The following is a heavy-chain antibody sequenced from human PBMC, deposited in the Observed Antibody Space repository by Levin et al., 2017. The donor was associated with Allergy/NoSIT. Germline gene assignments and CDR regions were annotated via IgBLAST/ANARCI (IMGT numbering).Heavy chain of an antibody. Sequence: KSGGSLRLSCTASGFTFGDYAMSWFRQAPGKGLEGVGFIRSKAYGGTTEYAASVKGRFTISRDDSKSIAYLQVNSLKIEDTAVYYCSRDLGYFDWPNSYYYYMDVWGKGTTVTVSS. D-gene: IGHD3-9*01. V-gene: IGHV3-49*05. CDR3: SRDLGYFDWPNSYYYYMDV. CDR2: IRSKAYGGTT. CDR1: GFTFGDYA. J-gene: IGHJ6*03.